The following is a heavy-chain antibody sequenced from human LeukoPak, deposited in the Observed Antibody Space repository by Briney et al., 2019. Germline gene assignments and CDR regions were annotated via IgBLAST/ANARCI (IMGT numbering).Heavy chain of an antibody. CDR2: IIPIFGTA. CDR3: ATGKLITGTKIDAFDI. CDR1: GGTFSSYA. J-gene: IGHJ3*02. D-gene: IGHD1-7*01. V-gene: IGHV1-69*05. Sequence: GASVKVSCKASGGTFSSYAISWVRQAPGQGLEWMGGIIPIFGTANYAQKFQGRVTITTDESTSTAYMELSSLRSEDTAVYYCATGKLITGTKIDAFDIWGQGTMVTVSS.